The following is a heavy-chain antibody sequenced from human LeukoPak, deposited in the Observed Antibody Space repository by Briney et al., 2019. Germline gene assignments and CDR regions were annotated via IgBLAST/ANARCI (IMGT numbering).Heavy chain of an antibody. CDR2: IRYDGNNK. CDR3: ARTYNPDY. D-gene: IGHD1-14*01. CDR1: GFTFSNYA. V-gene: IGHV3-30*02. J-gene: IGHJ4*02. Sequence: GGSLRLSCAASGFTFSNYAMHWVRQAPGKGLEWVSYIRYDGNNKYYGDSVKGRLTVSRDNSKNTLYLQMNSLRVEDTAVYYCARTYNPDYWGQGTLVTVSS.